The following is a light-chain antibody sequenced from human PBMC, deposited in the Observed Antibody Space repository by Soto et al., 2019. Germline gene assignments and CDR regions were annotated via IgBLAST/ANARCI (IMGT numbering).Light chain of an antibody. V-gene: IGKV1-5*03. Sequence: DIQMTQSPSTLSASVGDRVTITCRASQSITSWLAWYQQKPGKAPKLLIYKASILESGVPSRFSGSGSGTDFTLTISSLQPDDFATYYCQHYNTYWTFGQGTKVVIK. J-gene: IGKJ1*01. CDR3: QHYNTYWT. CDR2: KAS. CDR1: QSITSW.